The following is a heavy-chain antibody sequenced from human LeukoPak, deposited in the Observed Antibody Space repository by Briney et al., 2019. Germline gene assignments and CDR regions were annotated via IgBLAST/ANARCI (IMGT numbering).Heavy chain of an antibody. D-gene: IGHD3-3*01. CDR2: IIPIFGTA. Sequence: ASVKVSCKASGGTFSSYAISWVRQAPGQGLEWMGRIIPIFGTANYAQKFQGRVTITTDESTSTAYMELSSLRSEDTAVYYCARASGYPYYYYYMDVWGKGTTVTVSS. CDR3: ARASGYPYYYYYMDV. J-gene: IGHJ6*03. CDR1: GGTFSSYA. V-gene: IGHV1-69*05.